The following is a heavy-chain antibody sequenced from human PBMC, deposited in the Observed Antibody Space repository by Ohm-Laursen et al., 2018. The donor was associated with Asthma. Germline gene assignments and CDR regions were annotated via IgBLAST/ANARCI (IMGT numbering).Heavy chain of an antibody. D-gene: IGHD4-23*01. CDR1: GFTFTTFW. V-gene: IGHV3-7*01. CDR3: ARGIDYGGNHVDS. Sequence: SLRLSCAASGFTFTTFWLSWVRQTPEKGLEWVANIREDGNRKGYVDSVRGRFTISRDNARNTVYLQMDSLRVEDTAVYYCARGIDYGGNHVDSWGQGTLVTVSS. J-gene: IGHJ4*02. CDR2: IREDGNRK.